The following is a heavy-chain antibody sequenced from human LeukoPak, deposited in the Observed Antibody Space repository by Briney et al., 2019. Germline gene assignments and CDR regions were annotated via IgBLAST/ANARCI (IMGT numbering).Heavy chain of an antibody. CDR3: ARETVYYGSGSDFNWFDP. CDR1: GFTFSSYE. V-gene: IGHV3-48*03. D-gene: IGHD3-10*01. Sequence: GGSLRLSCAASGFTFSSYEMNWVRQAPGRGLEWVSYISSSGSTIYYADSVKGRFTISRDNAKNSLYLQMNSLRAEDTAVYYCARETVYYGSGSDFNWFDPWGQGTLVTASS. J-gene: IGHJ5*02. CDR2: ISSSGSTI.